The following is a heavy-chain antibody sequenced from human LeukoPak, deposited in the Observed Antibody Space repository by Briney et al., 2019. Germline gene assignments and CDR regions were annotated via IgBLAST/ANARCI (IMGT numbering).Heavy chain of an antibody. CDR2: IYQSGST. Sequence: SETLSLTCTVSGVSISSGDYYWTWIRQPPGKGLEWIGYIYQSGSTFYNPALKSRATISVDRSKNQFSLNLSSLTAADTAVYYCARDRRYYYYMDVWGKGTTVSVSS. V-gene: IGHV4-30-2*01. CDR1: GVSISSGDYY. CDR3: ARDRRYYYYMDV. J-gene: IGHJ6*03.